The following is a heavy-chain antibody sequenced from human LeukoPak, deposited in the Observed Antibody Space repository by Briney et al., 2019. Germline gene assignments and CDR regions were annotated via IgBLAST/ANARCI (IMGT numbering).Heavy chain of an antibody. CDR2: ISWNSGSI. Sequence: GGSLRLSCAASGFTFDDYAMHWVRQAPGKGLEWVSGISWNSGSIGYADSVKGRFTISRDNAKNSLYLQMNSLRAEDTALYYCAKVTATYGDDAFDIWGQGTMVTVSS. CDR3: AKVTATYGDDAFDI. CDR1: GFTFDDYA. D-gene: IGHD3-10*02. J-gene: IGHJ3*02. V-gene: IGHV3-9*01.